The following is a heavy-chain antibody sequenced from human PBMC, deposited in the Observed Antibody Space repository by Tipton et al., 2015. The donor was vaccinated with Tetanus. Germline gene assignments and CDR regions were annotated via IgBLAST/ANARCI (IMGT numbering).Heavy chain of an antibody. CDR3: ARGVWFGPGPKYYFDY. CDR2: IYYSGST. D-gene: IGHD3-10*01. Sequence: TLSLTCTVSGGSISSGGYYWSWIRQHPGRGLEWIGYIYYSGSTYYNPSLKSRVTISLDTSKTQFSLRLSSVTAADTAVYFCARGVWFGPGPKYYFDYWGQGTLVTVSS. V-gene: IGHV4-31*03. CDR1: GGSISSGGYY. J-gene: IGHJ4*02.